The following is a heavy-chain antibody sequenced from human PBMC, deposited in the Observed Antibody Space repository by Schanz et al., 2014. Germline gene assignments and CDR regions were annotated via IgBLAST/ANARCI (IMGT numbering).Heavy chain of an antibody. CDR3: VRVSFADPRLYRGMDRDIDY. D-gene: IGHD5-18*01. CDR1: GFSFSSYA. V-gene: IGHV3-23*01. J-gene: IGHJ4*02. Sequence: EVQLLESGGGLVQPGGSLRLSCATSGFSFSSYAINWVRQAPGKGLEWVSGISGSGASTYYADSVKGRFTISRDDAKKSMYLQMNNLRAEDTAVYYCVRVSFADPRLYRGMDRDIDYWGQGTLXTVSS. CDR2: ISGSGAST.